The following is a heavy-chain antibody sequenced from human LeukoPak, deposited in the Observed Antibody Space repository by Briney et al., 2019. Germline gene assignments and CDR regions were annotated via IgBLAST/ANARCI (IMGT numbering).Heavy chain of an antibody. CDR2: ISAYNGNT. Sequence: ASVKVSCKASGYTFSSYDISWVRQAPGQGLEWMGWISAYNGNTSYAQKVQGRVTMTTDTSTSTAYMEVRSLRSDDTAVYYCARHVTYYSDSSGHDLADYRGQGTLVTVSS. J-gene: IGHJ4*02. V-gene: IGHV1-18*01. D-gene: IGHD3-22*01. CDR3: ARHVTYYSDSSGHDLADY. CDR1: GYTFSSYD.